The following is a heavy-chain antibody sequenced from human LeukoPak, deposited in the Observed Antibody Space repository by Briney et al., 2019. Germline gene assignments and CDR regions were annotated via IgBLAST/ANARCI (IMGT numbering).Heavy chain of an antibody. CDR1: GFTFHHYS. CDR2: ISWDGGIT. CDR3: AKDSNTGGYSFDS. J-gene: IGHJ4*02. D-gene: IGHD5-12*01. Sequence: GGFLRLSCAASGFTFHHYSIHWVRQPPGKGLEWVSLISWDGGITYYGDSVRGRFTISRDNSKNSLSLQMNSLRTEDTALYYCAKDSNTGGYSFDSWGQGTLVTVSS. V-gene: IGHV3-43*01.